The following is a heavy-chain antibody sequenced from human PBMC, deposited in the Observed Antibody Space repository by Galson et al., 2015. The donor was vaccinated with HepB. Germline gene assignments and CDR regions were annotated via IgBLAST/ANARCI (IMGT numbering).Heavy chain of an antibody. CDR2: ISSNGGST. CDR3: ARARGYCSSTSCYAFDY. Sequence: SLRLSCAASGFTFSSYAMHWVRQAPGKGLEYVSAISSNGGSTYYANSVKGRFTISRDNSKNTLYLQMGSLRAEGMAVYYCARARGYCSSTSCYAFDYWGQGTLVTVSS. V-gene: IGHV3-64*01. J-gene: IGHJ4*02. D-gene: IGHD2-2*01. CDR1: GFTFSSYA.